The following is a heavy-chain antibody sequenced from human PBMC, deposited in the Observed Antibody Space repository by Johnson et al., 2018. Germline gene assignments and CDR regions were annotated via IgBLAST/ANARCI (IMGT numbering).Heavy chain of an antibody. V-gene: IGHV3-74*01. CDR2: IISDGSST. Sequence: VQLQESGGGLVQPGGSLRLSCAASGFTFSSYWMHWVRQAPGKGLVWVSRIISDGSSTSYADSVKGRFTISRDNAKNTLYLQMNSLRAEDTAVYYCATANSNAFDMWGQGTMVTVSS. J-gene: IGHJ3*02. D-gene: IGHD4-23*01. CDR3: ATANSNAFDM. CDR1: GFTFSSYW.